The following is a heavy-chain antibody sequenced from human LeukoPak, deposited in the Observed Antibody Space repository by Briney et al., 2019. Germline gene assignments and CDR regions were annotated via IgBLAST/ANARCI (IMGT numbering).Heavy chain of an antibody. V-gene: IGHV4-61*02. D-gene: IGHD3-22*01. J-gene: IGHJ4*02. CDR1: GGSISSGSYY. CDR2: IYTSGST. CDR3: ASYRYYYDSSGYRRGYYFDY. Sequence: SETLSLTCTVSGGSISSGSYYWSWIRQPAGKGLEWIGRIYTSGSTNYNPSLKSRVTISVDTSKNQFSLKLSSVTAADTAVYYCASYRYYYDSSGYRRGYYFDYWGQGTLVTVPS.